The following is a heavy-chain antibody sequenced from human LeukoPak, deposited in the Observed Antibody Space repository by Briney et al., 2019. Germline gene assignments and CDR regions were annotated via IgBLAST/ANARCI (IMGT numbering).Heavy chain of an antibody. V-gene: IGHV3-7*03. CDR2: IKQDGSEK. CDR3: ATGGAIAAAGTGAFDI. CDR1: GFTFSSYW. J-gene: IGHJ3*02. D-gene: IGHD6-13*01. Sequence: RPGGSLRLSCAASGFTFSSYWMSWVRQAPGKGLEWVANIKQDGSEKYYVDSVKGRFTISRDNAKNSLYLQMNSLRAEDTAVYYCATGGAIAAAGTGAFDIWGQGTMVTVSS.